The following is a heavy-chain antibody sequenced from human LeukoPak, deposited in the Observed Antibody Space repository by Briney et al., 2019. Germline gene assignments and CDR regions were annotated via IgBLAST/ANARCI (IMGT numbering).Heavy chain of an antibody. J-gene: IGHJ3*02. D-gene: IGHD7-27*01. CDR1: GGSISSGSYY. Sequence: SQTLSLTCTVSGGSISSGSYYWSWIRQPAGKGLEWIGRIYTTGSTNYNPSLKSRVTISLDTSKNQFSLKLSSVTAADTAVYYCARHKTGPSKANWGILDAFDIWGQGTMVTVSS. CDR2: IYTTGST. CDR3: ARHKTGPSKANWGILDAFDI. V-gene: IGHV4-61*02.